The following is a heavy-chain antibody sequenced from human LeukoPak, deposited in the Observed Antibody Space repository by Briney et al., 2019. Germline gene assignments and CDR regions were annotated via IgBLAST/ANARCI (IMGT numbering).Heavy chain of an antibody. J-gene: IGHJ4*02. CDR3: SIVGATDGSIDY. CDR1: GFTFSSYE. CDR2: ISSSGSTI. Sequence: PGGSLRLSCAASGFTFSSYEMNWVRQAPGKGLEWVSYISSSGSTIYYADSVKGRFTISRDNAKNPLYLQMNSLRAEDTAVYYCSIVGATDGSIDYWGQGTLVTVSS. D-gene: IGHD1-26*01. V-gene: IGHV3-48*03.